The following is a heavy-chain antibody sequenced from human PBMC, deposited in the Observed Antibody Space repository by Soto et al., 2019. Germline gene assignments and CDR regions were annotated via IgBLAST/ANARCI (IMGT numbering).Heavy chain of an antibody. Sequence: SETLSLTCTVSGGSISSGGYYWSWIRQHPGKGLEWIGYIYYSGSTYYNPSLKSRVTISVDTSKNQFSLKLSSVTAADTAVYYCARDQGRGSGMDVWGQGTTVTVSS. CDR1: GGSISSGGYY. CDR3: ARDQGRGSGMDV. CDR2: IYYSGST. J-gene: IGHJ6*02. V-gene: IGHV4-31*03.